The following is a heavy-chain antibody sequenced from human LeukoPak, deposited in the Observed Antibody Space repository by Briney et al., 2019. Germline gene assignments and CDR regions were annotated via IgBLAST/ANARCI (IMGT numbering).Heavy chain of an antibody. CDR3: ARGEELRYFDWLLSAQDRSFYYFDY. CDR2: INCSSSYI. J-gene: IGHJ4*02. CDR1: GFTFRSYS. V-gene: IGHV3-21*01. Sequence: GSLRLSCAASGFTFRSYSMNWVRQAPGKGLEWVSSINCSSSYIYYADSVKGRFTISRDNAKNSLYLQMNSLRAEDTAVYYCARGEELRYFDWLLSAQDRSFYYFDYWGQGTLVTVSS. D-gene: IGHD3-9*01.